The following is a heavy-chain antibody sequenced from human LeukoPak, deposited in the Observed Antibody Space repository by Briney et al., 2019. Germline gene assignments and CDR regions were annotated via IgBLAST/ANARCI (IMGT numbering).Heavy chain of an antibody. D-gene: IGHD1-26*01. CDR1: GFTFSSYA. V-gene: IGHV3-23*01. CDR3: AKAYTGYSGAARGYFDL. Sequence: PGGSLRLSCAASGFTFSSYAMSWVRQAPGKGLEWVSTISGSGGSTYYADSVKGRFTISGDNSKNTLYLQMNSLRAEDTAVYYCAKAYTGYSGAARGYFDLWGRGTLVTVSS. J-gene: IGHJ2*01. CDR2: ISGSGGST.